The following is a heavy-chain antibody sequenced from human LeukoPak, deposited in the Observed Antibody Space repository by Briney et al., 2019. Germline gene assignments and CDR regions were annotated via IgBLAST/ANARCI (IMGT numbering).Heavy chain of an antibody. CDR3: AREAYGSGRYYYYMDV. Sequence: GSLRLSCAASGFTFSSYSMNWVRQPPGKGLEWIGSIYYSGSTYYNPSLKSRVTISVDTSKNQFSLKLSSVTAADTAVYYCAREAYGSGRYYYYMDVWGKGTAVTISS. J-gene: IGHJ6*03. CDR2: IYYSGST. V-gene: IGHV4-39*07. CDR1: GFTFSSYS. D-gene: IGHD3-10*01.